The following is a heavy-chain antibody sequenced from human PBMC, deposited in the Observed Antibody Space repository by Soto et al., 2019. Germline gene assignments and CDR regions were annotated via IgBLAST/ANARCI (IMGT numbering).Heavy chain of an antibody. CDR1: GFTFSSYA. Sequence: GGSLRLSCAASGFTFSSYAMSWVRQAPGKGLEWVSAISGSGGSTYYADSVKGRFTISRDNSKNTLYLQMNSLRAEDTAVYYCARAPEDTAMVPIPYFDYWGQGTPVTVSS. CDR2: ISGSGGST. D-gene: IGHD5-18*01. V-gene: IGHV3-23*01. CDR3: ARAPEDTAMVPIPYFDY. J-gene: IGHJ4*02.